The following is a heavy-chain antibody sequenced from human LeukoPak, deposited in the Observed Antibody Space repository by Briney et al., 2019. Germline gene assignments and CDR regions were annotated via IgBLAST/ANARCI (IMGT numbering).Heavy chain of an antibody. Sequence: SETLSLTCTVSGGSISSYYWSWIRQPPGKGLGWIGYIYYSGSTNYNPSLKSRVTISVDTSKNQFSLKLTSVTAADTAVYYCARDRVVVVPAALYYYGMDVWGQGTTVTVSS. J-gene: IGHJ6*02. CDR3: ARDRVVVVPAALYYYGMDV. CDR2: IYYSGST. V-gene: IGHV4-59*01. D-gene: IGHD2-2*01. CDR1: GGSISSYY.